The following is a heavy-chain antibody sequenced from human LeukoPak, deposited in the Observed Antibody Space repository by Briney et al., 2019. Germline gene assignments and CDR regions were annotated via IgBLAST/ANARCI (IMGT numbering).Heavy chain of an antibody. CDR1: GFTFSSYE. CDR2: ISSSGSTI. CDR3: AGGDRITRFRRDRDV. Sequence: GGSLRLSCAASGFTFSSYEMNWVRQAPGKGLEWVSYISSSGSTIYYADSVKGRFTISRDNAKNSLYLQMNSLRAEDTAVYYCAGGDRITRFRRDRDVWGKGTTVTISS. D-gene: IGHD3-10*01. J-gene: IGHJ6*03. V-gene: IGHV3-48*03.